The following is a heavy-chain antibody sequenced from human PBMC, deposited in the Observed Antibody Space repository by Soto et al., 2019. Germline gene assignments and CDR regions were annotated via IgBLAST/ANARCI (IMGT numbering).Heavy chain of an antibody. D-gene: IGHD3-3*01. CDR3: ARDFWRSLCGRQRWFDP. V-gene: IGHV1-8*01. J-gene: IGHJ5*02. CDR1: GYTFTSYD. CDR2: MNPNSGNT. Sequence: GASVKVSCKASGYTFTSYDINWVRQATGQGLEWMGWMNPNSGNTGYAQKFQGRVTMTRNTSISTAYMELSSLRSEDTAVYYCARDFWRSLCGRQRWFDPWDKGTLVTGSS.